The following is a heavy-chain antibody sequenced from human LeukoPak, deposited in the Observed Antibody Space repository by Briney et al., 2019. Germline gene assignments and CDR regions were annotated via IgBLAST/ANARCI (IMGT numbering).Heavy chain of an antibody. J-gene: IGHJ4*02. D-gene: IGHD3-10*01. CDR2: ISYDGSNK. CDR3: ARDPYYYGSRSPLYFDY. V-gene: IGHV3-30*04. CDR1: GFTFSSYA. Sequence: GGSLRLSCAASGFTFSSYAMHWVRQAPGKGLEWVAVISYDGSNKYHADSVKGRFTISRDNSKNTLYLQMNSLRAEDTAVYYCARDPYYYGSRSPLYFDYWGQGTLVTVSS.